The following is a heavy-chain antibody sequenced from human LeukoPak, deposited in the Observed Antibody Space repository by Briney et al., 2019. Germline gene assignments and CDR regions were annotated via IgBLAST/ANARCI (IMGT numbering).Heavy chain of an antibody. V-gene: IGHV1-46*02. D-gene: IGHD6-19*01. J-gene: IGHJ4*02. Sequence: ASVKVSCKASGYTLNGYYIHWVRQAPGLGLEWMGIINPTGGSTTSAQSFQGRVTMTRDTSTSTVYMELSSLRSEDTAVYYCARDTSSGWHHFDYWGQGTLITVSS. CDR2: INPTGGST. CDR1: GYTLNGYY. CDR3: ARDTSSGWHHFDY.